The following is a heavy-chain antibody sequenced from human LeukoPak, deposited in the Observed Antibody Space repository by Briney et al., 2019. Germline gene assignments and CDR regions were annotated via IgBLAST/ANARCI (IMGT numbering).Heavy chain of an antibody. CDR3: ARNLTPLRFLDWLLPWDY. D-gene: IGHD3-9*01. V-gene: IGHV1-2*02. CDR2: INPNSGGT. J-gene: IGHJ4*02. CDR1: GGTFSSYA. Sequence: ASVKVSCKASGGTFSSYAISWVRQAPGQGLEWMGWINPNSGGTNYAQKFQGRVTMTRDTSISTAYMELSRLRSDDTAVYYCARNLTPLRFLDWLLPWDYWGQGSLVTVSS.